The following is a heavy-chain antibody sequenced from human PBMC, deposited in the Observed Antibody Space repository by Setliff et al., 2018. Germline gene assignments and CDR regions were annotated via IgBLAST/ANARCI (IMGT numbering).Heavy chain of an antibody. CDR1: GFTFSAYW. V-gene: IGHV3-7*01. D-gene: IGHD3-3*01. CDR2: IDQDAIDK. J-gene: IGHJ4*02. CDR3: ARDREGDGNYYMDNSWSGYSDH. Sequence: GGSLRLSCTASGFTFSAYWMSWVRQAPGKGLEWVANIDQDAIDKYYVGSVKGRFTISRDNSKNTLYLQMDSLRADDTAVYYCARDREGDGNYYMDNSWSGYSDHWGQGTLVTVSS.